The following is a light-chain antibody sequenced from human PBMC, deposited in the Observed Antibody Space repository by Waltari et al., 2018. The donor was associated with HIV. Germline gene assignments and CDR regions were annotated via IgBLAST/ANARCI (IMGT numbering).Light chain of an antibody. V-gene: IGKV3-20*01. CDR2: GAT. J-gene: IGKJ1*01. Sequence: EIVLPQSPGTLSLSPGERATLSCRASQTVSSNSLGWYQQKPGQAPRLLIYGATSRATGIPDRFSGSGSGTDFSLTISRLEPEDFAVYYCQQYNTSPWTFGQGTKVEIK. CDR3: QQYNTSPWT. CDR1: QTVSSNS.